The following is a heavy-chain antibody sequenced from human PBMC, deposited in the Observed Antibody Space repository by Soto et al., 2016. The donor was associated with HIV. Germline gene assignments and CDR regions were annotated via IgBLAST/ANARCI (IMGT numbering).Heavy chain of an antibody. V-gene: IGHV4-34*02. CDR1: GGSFSGYY. J-gene: IGHJ1*01. CDR2: VDHTGKP. D-gene: IGHD1-26*01. Sequence: QVQLEQWGTGLLKPSETLSLTCAVYGGSFSGYYWTWIRQPPGKGLEWIGEVDHTGKPITTRPSGVESRCRLIHQRINYSLRVTSVTAADTAVYYCARPLSGAGIALRDFQSWGQGTLVIVS. CDR3: ARPLSGAGIALRDFQS.